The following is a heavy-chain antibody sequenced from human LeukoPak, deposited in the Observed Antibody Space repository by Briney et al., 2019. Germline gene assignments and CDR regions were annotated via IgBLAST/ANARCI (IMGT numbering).Heavy chain of an antibody. J-gene: IGHJ4*02. Sequence: PGRSLRLSCAASGFTFSSYAMHWVRQVPGKGLEWVAVISYDGGKQYYTDSVKGRLTISRDNSKLYLQMNSLTAADTAVYYCARGRGSPVTTFFDYWGQGALVTVSS. CDR1: GFTFSSYA. CDR2: ISYDGGKQ. CDR3: ARGRGSPVTTFFDY. V-gene: IGHV3-30-3*01. D-gene: IGHD4-17*01.